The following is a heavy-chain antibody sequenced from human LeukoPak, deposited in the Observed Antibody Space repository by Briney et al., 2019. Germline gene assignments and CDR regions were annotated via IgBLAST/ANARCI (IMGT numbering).Heavy chain of an antibody. CDR2: ISGSGGST. Sequence: GGSLRLSCAASGFTFSRYHMNWVRQAPGKGLGWVSAISGSGGSTYYADSVKGRFTISRDNSKNTLYLQMNSLRAEDTAVYYCAKDHPSAVTTSLDDYWGQGTLVTVSS. D-gene: IGHD4-11*01. J-gene: IGHJ4*02. CDR3: AKDHPSAVTTSLDDY. CDR1: GFTFSRYH. V-gene: IGHV3-23*01.